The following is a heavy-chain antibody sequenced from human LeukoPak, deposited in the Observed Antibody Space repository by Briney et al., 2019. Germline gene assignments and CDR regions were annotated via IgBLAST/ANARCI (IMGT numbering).Heavy chain of an antibody. V-gene: IGHV3-21*01. D-gene: IGHD3-9*01. CDR1: GFTFSNAW. CDR3: ARVDSGWHFDY. Sequence: GGSLRLSCAASGFTFSNAWMSWVRQAPGKGLEWVSSISSSSSYIYYADSVKGRFTISRDNAKDSLYLQMNSLRAEDTAVYYCARVDSGWHFDYWGQGTLVTVSS. CDR2: ISSSSSYI. J-gene: IGHJ4*02.